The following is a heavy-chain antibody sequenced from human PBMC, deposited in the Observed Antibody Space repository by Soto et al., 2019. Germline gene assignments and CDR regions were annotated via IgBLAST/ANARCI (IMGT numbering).Heavy chain of an antibody. CDR1: GYTFTGYY. Sequence: GASVKFSCKASGYTFTGYYMHWVRQAPGQVLECMVWINPNSGFTNYXXKFQGWVXXTRDTSISTAXMELSXLRSDDTDVYYCARAFLGRDAVDIWGQGTMVTVSS. CDR2: INPNSGFT. J-gene: IGHJ3*02. CDR3: ARAFLGRDAVDI. V-gene: IGHV1-2*04.